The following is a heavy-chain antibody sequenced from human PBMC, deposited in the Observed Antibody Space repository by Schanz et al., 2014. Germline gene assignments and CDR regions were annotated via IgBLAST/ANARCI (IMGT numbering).Heavy chain of an antibody. CDR2: MYINSGST. D-gene: IGHD3-10*01. Sequence: EVQLVESGGGLIQPGGSLRLSCAVSGFTVNTNYMSWVRQAPGKGLEWISSMYINSGSTQYADSVKGRFIISRDSSKNTLFLQRNSLRADDRAVYYCARAPPLVRGIAGWFGPWGQGSLVTVSS. CDR1: GFTVNTNY. J-gene: IGHJ5*02. CDR3: ARAPPLVRGIAGWFGP. V-gene: IGHV3-53*01.